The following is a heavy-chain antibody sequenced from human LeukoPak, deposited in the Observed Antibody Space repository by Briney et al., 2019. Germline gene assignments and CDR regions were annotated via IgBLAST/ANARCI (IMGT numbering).Heavy chain of an antibody. J-gene: IGHJ4*02. CDR3: VRHEEEDGYNAKTFDY. D-gene: IGHD5-24*01. V-gene: IGHV4-39*01. CDR2: IYRGERT. Sequence: PSETLSLTCTVSGGSIRSSTNFWGWVRQPPGKGLEWIGSIYRGERTYHNPSLKSRVTISVDPSKNQFSLNLSSVTAADTAVYYCVRHEEEDGYNAKTFDYWGQGTLVTVSS. CDR1: GGSIRSSTNF.